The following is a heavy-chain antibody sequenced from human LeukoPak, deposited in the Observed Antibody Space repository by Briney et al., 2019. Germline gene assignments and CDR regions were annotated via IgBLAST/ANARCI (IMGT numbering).Heavy chain of an antibody. V-gene: IGHV1-8*01. CDR1: GYTFTNYG. CDR2: MNPNSGNT. CDR3: ARRRGIAVDY. D-gene: IGHD6-13*01. J-gene: IGHJ4*02. Sequence: ASVKVSCKASGYTFTNYGVSWVRQAPGQGLEWMGWMNPNSGNTGYAQKFQGRVTMTRNTSISTAYMELSSLRSEDTAVYYCARRRGIAVDYWGQGTLVTVSS.